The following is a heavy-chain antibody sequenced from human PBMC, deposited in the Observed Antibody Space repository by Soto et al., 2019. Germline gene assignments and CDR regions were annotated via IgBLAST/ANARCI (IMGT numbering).Heavy chain of an antibody. D-gene: IGHD2-8*01. CDR1: GYSFTDYH. J-gene: IGHJ6*02. Sequence: ASVKVSCKASGYSFTDYHIHWVRQAPGQGLEWLGRINPKSGGTSTAQKFQGWVTMTTDTSISTASMELTRLTSGDTAIYYCARGDSTDCSNGVCSFFYNHEMDVWGQGTTVTVSS. CDR3: ARGDSTDCSNGVCSFFYNHEMDV. CDR2: INPKSGGT. V-gene: IGHV1-2*04.